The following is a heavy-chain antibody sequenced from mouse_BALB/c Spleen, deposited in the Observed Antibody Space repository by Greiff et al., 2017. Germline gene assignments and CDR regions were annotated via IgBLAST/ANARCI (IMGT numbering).Heavy chain of an antibody. D-gene: IGHD1-1*01. Sequence: VQLKESGGGLVQPGGSRKLSCAASGFTFSSFGMHWVRQAPEKGLEWVAYISSGSSTIYYADTVKGRFTISRDNPKNTLFLQMTSLRSEDTAMYYCAREAIYYYGSSYNAMDYWGQGTSVTVSS. J-gene: IGHJ4*01. CDR1: GFTFSSFG. V-gene: IGHV5-17*02. CDR3: AREAIYYYGSSYNAMDY. CDR2: ISSGSSTI.